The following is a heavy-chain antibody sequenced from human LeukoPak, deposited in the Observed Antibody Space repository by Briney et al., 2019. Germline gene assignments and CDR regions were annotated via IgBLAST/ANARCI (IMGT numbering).Heavy chain of an antibody. CDR3: ARGVSGSYFLLNAFDI. CDR1: RFTFSSYA. D-gene: IGHD1-26*01. J-gene: IGHJ3*02. V-gene: IGHV3-30*04. CDR2: ISYDGSNK. Sequence: QPGRSLRVSCAASRFTFSSYAMHWVRQAPGKGLEWVAVISYDGSNKYYADSVKGRFTISRDNSKNTLYLQMNSLRAEDTAVYYCARGVSGSYFLLNAFDIWGQGTMVTVSS.